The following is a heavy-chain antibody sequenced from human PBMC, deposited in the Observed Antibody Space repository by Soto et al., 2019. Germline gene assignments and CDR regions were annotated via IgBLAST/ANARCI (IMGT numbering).Heavy chain of an antibody. Sequence: QVQLVQSGAEVKKPGSSVKVSCKASGGTFSSYTISWVRQAPGQGLEWMGGIIPIFGTANYAQKFQGRVTITADESTSTVYMELSGLTSGDTAVYYCARERGGYNRGDFEFWGQGTLVTVSS. CDR1: GGTFSSYT. CDR2: IIPIFGTA. D-gene: IGHD5-12*01. J-gene: IGHJ4*02. V-gene: IGHV1-69*01. CDR3: ARERGGYNRGDFEF.